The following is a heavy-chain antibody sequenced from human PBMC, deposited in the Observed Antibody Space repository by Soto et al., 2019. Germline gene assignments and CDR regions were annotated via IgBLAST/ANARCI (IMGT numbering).Heavy chain of an antibody. D-gene: IGHD3-3*01. CDR3: ARGRHYEFWSGYHYYGMDV. CDR1: GYTFTSYD. CDR2: MNPNSGNT. V-gene: IGHV1-8*01. J-gene: IGHJ6*02. Sequence: QVQLVQSGAEVKKPGASVKVSCKASGYTFTSYDINWVRQATGQGLEWMGWMNPNSGNTGYAQKFQGRVTMTRNTSISTAYMELSSLRSEDTAVYYCARGRHYEFWSGYHYYGMDVWGQGTTVTVSS.